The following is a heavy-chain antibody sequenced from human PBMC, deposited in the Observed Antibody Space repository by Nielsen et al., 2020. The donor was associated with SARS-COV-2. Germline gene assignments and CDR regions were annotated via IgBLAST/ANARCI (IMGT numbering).Heavy chain of an antibody. CDR3: TSRGDYGDYGELGYYYYYGMDV. D-gene: IGHD4-17*01. CDR2: IFYSGGT. Sequence: PGKGLEWIGSIFYSGGTYYNPSLKSRVTISVDTSKNQFSLKLSSVTAAGTAVYYCTSRGDYGDYGELGYYYYYGMDVWGQGTTVTVSS. J-gene: IGHJ6*02. V-gene: IGHV4-39*01.